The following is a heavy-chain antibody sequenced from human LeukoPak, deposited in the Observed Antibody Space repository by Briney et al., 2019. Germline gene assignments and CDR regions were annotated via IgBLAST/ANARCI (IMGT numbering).Heavy chain of an antibody. D-gene: IGHD1-7*01. CDR2: ISSNGGST. CDR1: GFTFSSYA. Sequence: SGGSLRLSCAASGFTFSSYAMHWVRQAPGKGLEYVSAISSNGGSTYYANSVKGIFTISRDNSKNTLYLQMGSMRAEDMAVYYCARVGYNWNYEFDYWGQGTLVTVSS. V-gene: IGHV3-64*01. J-gene: IGHJ4*02. CDR3: ARVGYNWNYEFDY.